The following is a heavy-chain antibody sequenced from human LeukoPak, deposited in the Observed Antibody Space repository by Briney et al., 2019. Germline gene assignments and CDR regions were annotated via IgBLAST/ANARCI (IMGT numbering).Heavy chain of an antibody. CDR2: LSWDSYSV. V-gene: IGHV3-9*01. CDR3: ARDARRLSSSPYYFDC. Sequence: PGGSLRLSCTASGFSFDEYTMHWVRHVPGKGLEWVSGLSWDSYSVGYADPVKGRFTISRDNAKNSLYLQMNSLRPEDTAFYYCARDARRLSSSPYYFDCWGQGTLVTVSS. CDR1: GFSFDEYT. D-gene: IGHD6-6*01. J-gene: IGHJ4*02.